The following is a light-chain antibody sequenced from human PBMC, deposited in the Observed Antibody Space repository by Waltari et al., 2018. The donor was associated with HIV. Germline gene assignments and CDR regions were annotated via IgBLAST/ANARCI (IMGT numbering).Light chain of an antibody. Sequence: DIQVTQSPSALSAYVGDTVTISCRASQPVSSWMAWFLQRPSKAPRLLIYQASILASGVPSRFSGSRSGTDFSLTIRGLQPDDFGTYYCQQYNWHWTFGQGTRV. V-gene: IGKV1-5*01. CDR2: QAS. CDR1: QPVSSW. J-gene: IGKJ1*01. CDR3: QQYNWHWT.